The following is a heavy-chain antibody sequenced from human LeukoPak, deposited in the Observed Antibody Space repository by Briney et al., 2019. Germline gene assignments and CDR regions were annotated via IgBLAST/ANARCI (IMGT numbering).Heavy chain of an antibody. CDR3: ARVSERLLPSFKWFDP. D-gene: IGHD2-21*02. J-gene: IGHJ5*02. Sequence: GALRLSCAASEFTFSNYAMHWVRQAPGKGLGWVAVISYDGSNKYYADSVKGRFTISRDNSKNTLYLQMNSLRPEDTALYYCARVSERLLPSFKWFDPWGQGTLVTVSS. V-gene: IGHV3-30-3*01. CDR2: ISYDGSNK. CDR1: EFTFSNYA.